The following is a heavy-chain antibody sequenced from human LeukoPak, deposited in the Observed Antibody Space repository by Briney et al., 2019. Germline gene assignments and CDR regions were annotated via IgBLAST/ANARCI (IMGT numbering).Heavy chain of an antibody. J-gene: IGHJ5*02. CDR2: MDTDGRTT. D-gene: IGHD6-25*01. Sequence: GGSLRLSFVASGFPFVNFWMHWVRQVPGKGLVWVARMDTDGRTTDYADSVKGRFTISRDNARNTLYLQMRSLRADDTALYYCATDVTGSEDRWGQGTLVTVSS. CDR3: ATDVTGSEDR. V-gene: IGHV3-74*01. CDR1: GFPFVNFW.